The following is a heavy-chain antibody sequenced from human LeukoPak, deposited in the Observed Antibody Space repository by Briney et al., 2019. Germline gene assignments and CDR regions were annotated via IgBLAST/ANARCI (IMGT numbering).Heavy chain of an antibody. V-gene: IGHV4-34*01. J-gene: IGHJ6*03. D-gene: IGHD3-10*01. CDR2: INHSGST. CDR1: GGSFSGYY. Sequence: SETLSLTCAVYGGSFSGYYWSWIRQPPGKGLEWIGEINHSGSTKNNPSLKSRVTISVDTSKNQFSLKLSSVTAADTAVYYCARRVGRYFGERAYYYNYMDVWGKGTTVTISS. CDR3: ARRVGRYFGERAYYYNYMDV.